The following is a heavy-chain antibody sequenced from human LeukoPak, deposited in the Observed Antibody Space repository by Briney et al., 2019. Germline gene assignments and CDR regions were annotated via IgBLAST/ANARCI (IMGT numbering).Heavy chain of an antibody. V-gene: IGHV3-30*03. D-gene: IGHD3-3*01. CDR1: GFTFSSYA. CDR3: ARGTDTKPFWSGYWVDV. Sequence: GGSLRLSCAASGFTFSSYAMQWVRQAPGKGLEWVAVISYDESNKYYADSVKGRFTISRDNSKNTLYLQMNSLRAEDTAVYYCARGTDTKPFWSGYWVDVWGQGTTVTVSS. J-gene: IGHJ6*02. CDR2: ISYDESNK.